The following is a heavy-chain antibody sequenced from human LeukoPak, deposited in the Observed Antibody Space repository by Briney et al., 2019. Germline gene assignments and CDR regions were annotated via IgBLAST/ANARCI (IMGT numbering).Heavy chain of an antibody. J-gene: IGHJ4*02. D-gene: IGHD3-22*01. CDR1: GGTFSSYA. Sequence: SVKVSCKASGGTFSSYAISWVRQAPGQGLEWMGGISPIFGTANYAQKFQGRVTITTDESTRTAYMELSSLRSEDTAVYYCPRGIVDSSGYYYVHYWGQGTLVTVSS. V-gene: IGHV1-69*05. CDR2: ISPIFGTA. CDR3: PRGIVDSSGYYYVHY.